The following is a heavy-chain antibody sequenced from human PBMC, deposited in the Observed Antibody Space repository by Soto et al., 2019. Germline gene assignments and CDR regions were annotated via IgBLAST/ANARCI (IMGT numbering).Heavy chain of an antibody. CDR1: GGSINTFY. Sequence: PSETLSLTCTVSGGSINTFYWSWVRQPAGKGLEWIGRIFSSGSTSFNPSLESRVAISVDTSKNQFSLKLNSVTAADTAVYYCAKDYLWTGFDPWGQGILVTVSS. CDR2: IFSSGST. V-gene: IGHV4-4*07. CDR3: AKDYLWTGFDP. D-gene: IGHD2-21*01. J-gene: IGHJ5*02.